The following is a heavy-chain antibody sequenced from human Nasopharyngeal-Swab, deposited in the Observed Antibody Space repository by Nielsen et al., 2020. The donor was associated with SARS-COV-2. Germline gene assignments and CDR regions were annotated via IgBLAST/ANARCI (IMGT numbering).Heavy chain of an antibody. CDR3: AKGNRGSYYYGMDV. D-gene: IGHD1-14*01. J-gene: IGHJ6*02. V-gene: IGHV3-30*18. CDR2: ISYDGSNK. CDR1: GFTFNNYG. Sequence: GESLKISCSASGFTFNNYGMHWVRQAPGKGLEWVAVISYDGSNKYYADSVKGRFTISRDNSKNTLYLQMNSLRAEDTAVYYCAKGNRGSYYYGMDVWGQGTTVTVSS.